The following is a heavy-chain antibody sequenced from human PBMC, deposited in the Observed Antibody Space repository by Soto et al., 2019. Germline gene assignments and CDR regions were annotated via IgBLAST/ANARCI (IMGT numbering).Heavy chain of an antibody. Sequence: QVQLVQSGAEVKKPGASVKVSCKASGYTCSSYALHGVRQAPGQRLEWMGWINAANGNVKYSQKFQGRVTITRDTSASTAYMELSSLRSEDTAVYYCARAVGQFDPWGQGTLVTVSS. CDR1: GYTCSSYA. D-gene: IGHD6-19*01. CDR2: INAANGNV. J-gene: IGHJ5*02. CDR3: ARAVGQFDP. V-gene: IGHV1-3*01.